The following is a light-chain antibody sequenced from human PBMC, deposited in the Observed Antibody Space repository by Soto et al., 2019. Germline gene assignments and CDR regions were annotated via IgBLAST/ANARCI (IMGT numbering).Light chain of an antibody. Sequence: EIVLTQSPGTLSLSPGERATLSCRASQSVSSNFLAWYQQKPGQAPRLLISGASNRATGIPDRFSGSGSGKDFTLTISRLEPEDYAVYYCQQYDKSPQTFGHGNKVEIX. J-gene: IGKJ1*01. CDR2: GAS. CDR1: QSVSSNF. V-gene: IGKV3-20*01. CDR3: QQYDKSPQT.